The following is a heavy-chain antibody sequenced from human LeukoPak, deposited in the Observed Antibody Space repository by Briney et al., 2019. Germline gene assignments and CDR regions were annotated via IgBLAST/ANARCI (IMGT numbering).Heavy chain of an antibody. D-gene: IGHD6-19*01. J-gene: IGHJ4*02. V-gene: IGHV3-23*01. CDR2: IIGRGYKT. CDR3: AKDGSAWSKDY. CDR1: GFTFSSHD. Sequence: GGSLRLPCAASGFTFSSHDMTWVRQAPGKGLEWVSAIIGRGYKTFYADSVKGRFTISRDNSKNMLYLQLNSLRVEDSALYYCAKDGSAWSKDYWGQGTLVTVSS.